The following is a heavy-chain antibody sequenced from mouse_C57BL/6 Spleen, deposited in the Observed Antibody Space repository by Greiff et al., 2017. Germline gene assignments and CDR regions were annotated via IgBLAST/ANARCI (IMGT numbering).Heavy chain of an antibody. CDR2: IDPSDSYT. V-gene: IGHV1-59*01. CDR1: GYTFTSYW. D-gene: IGHD1-1*01. Sequence: QVQLQQPGAELVRPGTSVKLSCKASGYTFTSYWMHWVKQRPGQGLEWIGVIDPSDSYTNYNQKFKGKATLTVDTSSSTAYMQLSSLTSEDSAVYYCARFITTVEGYFDVWGTGTTVTVSS. CDR3: ARFITTVEGYFDV. J-gene: IGHJ1*03.